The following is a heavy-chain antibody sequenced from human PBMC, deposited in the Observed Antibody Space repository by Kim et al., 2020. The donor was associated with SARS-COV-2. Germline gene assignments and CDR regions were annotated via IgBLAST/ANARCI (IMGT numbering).Heavy chain of an antibody. CDR3: ARDLRGAFDI. Sequence: RPSSHPSLKIRVTISVDTSKHQFSLKLSSVTAADTAVYYCARDLRGAFDIWGQGTMVTVSS. D-gene: IGHD3-16*01. CDR2: RP. V-gene: IGHV4-31*02. J-gene: IGHJ3*02.